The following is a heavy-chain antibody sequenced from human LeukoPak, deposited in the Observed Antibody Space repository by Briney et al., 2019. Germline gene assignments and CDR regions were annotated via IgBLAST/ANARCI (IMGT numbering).Heavy chain of an antibody. CDR3: AKDRMSYYYYGMDV. J-gene: IGHJ6*02. CDR1: GFTFDDYA. Sequence: GGSLRLSCAASGFTFDDYAMHWVRQAPGKGLEWVSGISWNSGSIGYAGSVKGRFTISRDNAKNPLYLQMNSLRAEDTALYYCAKDRMSYYYYGMDVWGQGTTVTVSS. CDR2: ISWNSGSI. V-gene: IGHV3-9*01.